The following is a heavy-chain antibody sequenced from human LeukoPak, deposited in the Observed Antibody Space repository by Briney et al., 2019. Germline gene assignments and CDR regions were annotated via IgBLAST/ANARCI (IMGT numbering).Heavy chain of an antibody. J-gene: IGHJ4*02. V-gene: IGHV4-4*02. CDR1: GGSISSSNW. CDR2: IYHSGST. Sequence: SGTLSLTCAVSGGSISSSNWWSWVRQPPGKGLEWIGEIYHSGSTNYNPSLKSRVTISVDKSKNQFSLKLRSLTAADTAVYYCASSTSSWYYFDYWGQGTLVTVSS. D-gene: IGHD6-13*01. CDR3: ASSTSSWYYFDY.